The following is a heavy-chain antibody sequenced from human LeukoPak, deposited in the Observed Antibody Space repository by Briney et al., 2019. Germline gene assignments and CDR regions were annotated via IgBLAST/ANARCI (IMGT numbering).Heavy chain of an antibody. J-gene: IGHJ4*02. D-gene: IGHD1-26*01. CDR3: ARDKAMGASTGSVFDY. CDR2: IKEGGSEK. Sequence: GGSLRLSCAASGFTFSSYWMSWVRQAPGKGLEWVASIKEGGSEKYYVDSVKGRFTISRDNAKNSLYLQMNSLSAEDTAVYYCARDKAMGASTGSVFDYWGQGTLVTVSS. V-gene: IGHV3-7*03. CDR1: GFTFSSYW.